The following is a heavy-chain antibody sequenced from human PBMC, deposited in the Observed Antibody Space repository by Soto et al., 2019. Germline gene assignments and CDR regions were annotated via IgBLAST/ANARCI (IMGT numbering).Heavy chain of an antibody. CDR2: IYYSGKT. J-gene: IGHJ4*02. D-gene: IGHD4-17*01. Sequence: QLQLQESGPGLVKPSEPLSLTCNVSGGSISSSSYSWGWIRQPPGKGLEWIGFIYYSGKTYYNPFHRCPVTTGDDTSINQISMKMYSVTADDTVLYYCARRDGAYVLDYWGQGTLVTVS. CDR3: ARRDGAYVLDY. V-gene: IGHV4-39*01. CDR1: GGSISSSSYS.